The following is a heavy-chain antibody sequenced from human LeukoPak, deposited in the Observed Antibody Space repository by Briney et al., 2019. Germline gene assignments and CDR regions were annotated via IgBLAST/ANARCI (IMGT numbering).Heavy chain of an antibody. CDR3: AKMKGHPLPKYYMDV. D-gene: IGHD1-26*01. CDR1: GFTVSSNY. Sequence: GGSLRLSCAASGFTVSSNYMSWVRQAPGKGLEWVSVIYSGGSTYYADSVKGRFTISRDNSKNTLYLQMNSLRAEDTAIYYCAKMKGHPLPKYYMDVWGQGTTVTVSS. V-gene: IGHV3-66*01. J-gene: IGHJ6*01. CDR2: IYSGGST.